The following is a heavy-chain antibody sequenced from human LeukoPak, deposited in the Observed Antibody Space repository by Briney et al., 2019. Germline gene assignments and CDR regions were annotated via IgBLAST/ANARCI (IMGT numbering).Heavy chain of an antibody. V-gene: IGHV1-69*02. Sequence: SVKVSCKASGGTFSSYTISWVRQAPGQGLEWMGRIIPILGIANYAQKFQGRVTITADKSTSTAYMELSSLRSEDTAVYYCARYDLWSGSSPDYYYYYSMDVWGQGTTVTVSS. J-gene: IGHJ6*02. D-gene: IGHD3-3*01. CDR3: ARYDLWSGSSPDYYYYYSMDV. CDR2: IIPILGIA. CDR1: GGTFSSYT.